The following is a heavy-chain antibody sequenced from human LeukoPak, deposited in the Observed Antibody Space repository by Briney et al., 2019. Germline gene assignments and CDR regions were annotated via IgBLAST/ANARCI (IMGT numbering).Heavy chain of an antibody. D-gene: IGHD6-19*01. CDR2: IYPGDSDT. CDR3: ARMKYSSGRPVDY. Sequence: GESLKISCKGSGYSFTSYWIGWVRQMPGKGLEWMGIIYPGDSDTRYSPSFQGQVTILVDKSISTAYLQWSSLKASDTAMYYCARMKYSSGRPVDYWGQGTLVTVSS. V-gene: IGHV5-51*01. CDR1: GYSFTSYW. J-gene: IGHJ4*02.